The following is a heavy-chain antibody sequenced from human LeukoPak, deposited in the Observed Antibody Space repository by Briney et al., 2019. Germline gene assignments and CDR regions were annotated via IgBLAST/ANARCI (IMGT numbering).Heavy chain of an antibody. CDR3: ARRGGRGSSYWFDP. J-gene: IGHJ5*02. V-gene: IGHV4-61*08. Sequence: SETLSLTCTVSGGSVSSAGYYWSWFRQPPGKGLEWIGYVYYTGSTNYNPSVKSRVTISVDTSKNQFSLRLNSVTAADTAVYYCARRGGRGSSYWFDPWGQGTLVTVSS. D-gene: IGHD1-26*01. CDR2: VYYTGST. CDR1: GGSVSSAGYY.